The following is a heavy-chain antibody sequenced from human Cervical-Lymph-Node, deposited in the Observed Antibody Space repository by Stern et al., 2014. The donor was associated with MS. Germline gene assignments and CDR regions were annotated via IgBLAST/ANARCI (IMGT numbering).Heavy chain of an antibody. Sequence: QVQLMQSGAEVKEPGASVKVSCKASGYTFTTCAMHWVRQAPGQRLEWMGFINAVNGNTKYSQKFQDRVTITRDTSASTVYMELSSLRSEDTAVYYCARDSSDSSIYPRLFEYWGQGTLVTVSS. CDR3: ARDSSDSSIYPRLFEY. D-gene: IGHD3-22*01. CDR2: INAVNGNT. J-gene: IGHJ4*02. V-gene: IGHV1-3*01. CDR1: GYTFTTCA.